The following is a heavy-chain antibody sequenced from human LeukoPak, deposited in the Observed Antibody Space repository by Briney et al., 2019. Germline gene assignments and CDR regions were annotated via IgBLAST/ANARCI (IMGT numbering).Heavy chain of an antibody. J-gene: IGHJ5*02. CDR1: GFTFSDYY. V-gene: IGHV3-11*05. D-gene: IGHD1-26*01. CDR2: ISSSSSYT. Sequence: GGSLRLSCAASGFTFSDYYMSWIRQAPGKGLEWVSYISSSSSYTNYADSVKGRFTISRDNAKNSLYLQMNSLRAEDTAVYYCARVKGGFPSGGWFDPWGQGTLVTVSS. CDR3: ARVKGGFPSGGWFDP.